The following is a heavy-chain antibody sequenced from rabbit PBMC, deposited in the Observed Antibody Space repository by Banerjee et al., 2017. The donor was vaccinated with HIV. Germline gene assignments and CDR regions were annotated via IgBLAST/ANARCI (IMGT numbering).Heavy chain of an antibody. CDR2: IYGGSSGST. V-gene: IGHV1S40*01. Sequence: QSLEESGGDLVKPGASLTLTCTASGFSFSSYWMCWVRQAPGKGLEWIACIYGGSSGSTYYASWAKGRFTISKTSSTTVTLQLTSLTAADTATYFCARFPYAGYAGYGYATNLWGQGTLVTVS. D-gene: IGHD6-1*01. CDR1: GFSFSSYW. J-gene: IGHJ4*01. CDR3: ARFPYAGYAGYGYATNL.